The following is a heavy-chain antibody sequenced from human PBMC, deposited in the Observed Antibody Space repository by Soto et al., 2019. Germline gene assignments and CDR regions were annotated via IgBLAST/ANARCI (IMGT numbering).Heavy chain of an antibody. CDR2: IYYSGST. D-gene: IGHD5-18*01. V-gene: IGHV4-39*07. CDR1: GGSISSSSFH. J-gene: IGHJ4*02. CDR3: ARGYGRNFDY. Sequence: SETLSLTCTVSGGSISSSSFHWGWIRQPPGKGLGWIGSIYYSGSTYYSPSLKSRVTISVDTSKNQFSLKLSSVTAADTAVYYCARGYGRNFDYWGQGTLVTVSS.